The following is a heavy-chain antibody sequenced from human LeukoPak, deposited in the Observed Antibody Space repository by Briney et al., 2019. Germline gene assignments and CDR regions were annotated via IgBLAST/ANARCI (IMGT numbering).Heavy chain of an antibody. CDR1: GFTFSSYA. V-gene: IGHV3-23*01. CDR3: AKTGPRRATVVNWFDP. CDR2: ISGSGGSA. Sequence: GGSLRLSCAASGFTFSSYAMSWVRQAPGKGLEWVSAISGSGGSAYYADSVKGRFTISRDNSKNTLYLQMNSLRAEDTAVYYCAKTGPRRATVVNWFDPWGQGTLVTVSS. D-gene: IGHD4-23*01. J-gene: IGHJ5*02.